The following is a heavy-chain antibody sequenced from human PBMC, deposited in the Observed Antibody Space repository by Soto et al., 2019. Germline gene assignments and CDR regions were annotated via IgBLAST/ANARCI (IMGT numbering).Heavy chain of an antibody. D-gene: IGHD2-8*02. CDR1: GDCMTRGRSY. CDR2: FYYTGST. Sequence: SETRSLTCVVCGDCMTRGRSYWAWIRQPPGKGLEWIGSFYYTGSTNYNPSLKSRVTVSADTSNNHFSLRLTSVTAADTAVYYCARRLDCGTRHFTAAPGVWVKGTTVPVSS. CDR3: ARRLDCGTRHFTAAPGV. V-gene: IGHV4-39*02. J-gene: IGHJ6*04.